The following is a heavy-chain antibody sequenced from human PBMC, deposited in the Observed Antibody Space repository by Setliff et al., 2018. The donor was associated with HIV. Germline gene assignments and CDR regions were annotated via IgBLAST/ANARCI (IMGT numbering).Heavy chain of an antibody. Sequence: SETLSLTCTVSGGSISSSSYYWGWIRQPPGKGLEWIGSIYYSGSTYYNPSLQSRVTISVDTSKNQFSLKLSSVTAADTAVYYCERSIRLLSRGSGSHHAFDIWGQGTMVTVSS. V-gene: IGHV4-39*07. D-gene: IGHD3-10*01. CDR3: ERSIRLLSRGSGSHHAFDI. J-gene: IGHJ3*02. CDR2: IYYSGST. CDR1: GGSISSSSYY.